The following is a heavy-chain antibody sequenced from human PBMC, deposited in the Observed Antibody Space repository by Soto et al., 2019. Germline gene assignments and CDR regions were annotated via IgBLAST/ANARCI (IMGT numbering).Heavy chain of an antibody. V-gene: IGHV4-59*01. CDR3: ARPHGGSSGWDNWFDP. CDR2: IYYSGST. J-gene: IGHJ5*02. Sequence: PSETLSLTCTVSGGSLSSYYLSWIRQPTGKGLEWIGYIYYSGSTNYNPSLKSRVTISVDTSKNQFSLKLSSVTAADTAVYYCARPHGGSSGWDNWFDPWGQGTLVTVSS. CDR1: GGSLSSYY. D-gene: IGHD6-25*01.